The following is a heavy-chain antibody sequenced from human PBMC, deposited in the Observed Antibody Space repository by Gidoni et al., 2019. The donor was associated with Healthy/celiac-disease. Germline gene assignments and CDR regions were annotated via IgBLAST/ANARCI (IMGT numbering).Heavy chain of an antibody. V-gene: IGHV3-21*01. Sequence: EVQLVESGGGLVKPGGSLRLSCEASGFTFSSYSMNWVRQAPGKGLGWVSSISSSSSYIYYADSVKGRFTISRDNAKNSLYLQMNSLRAEDTAVYYCARDLKQLARGVFDYWGQGTLVTVSS. CDR1: GFTFSSYS. CDR2: ISSSSSYI. CDR3: ARDLKQLARGVFDY. J-gene: IGHJ4*02. D-gene: IGHD6-13*01.